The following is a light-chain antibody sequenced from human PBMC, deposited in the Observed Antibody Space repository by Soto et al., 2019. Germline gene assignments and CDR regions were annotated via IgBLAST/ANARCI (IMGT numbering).Light chain of an antibody. CDR1: QPISDY. CDR2: TAS. V-gene: IGKV1-39*01. CDR3: QQHYNTPRT. Sequence: DIQMTPSPSSLSASVGARVTITCRTSQPISDYLNWYQQKPGKAPTLLIYTASNLQSGVPSRFSGSGSGTHFTLTISSLQPEDFATYYCQQHYNTPRTFGQGTKVDIK. J-gene: IGKJ1*01.